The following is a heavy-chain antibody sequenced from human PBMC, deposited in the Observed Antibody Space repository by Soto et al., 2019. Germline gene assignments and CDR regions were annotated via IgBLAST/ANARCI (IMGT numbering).Heavy chain of an antibody. CDR1: GYTFTSYG. CDR2: ISAYNGNT. Sequence: ASVKVSCKASGYTFTSYGISWVRQAPGQGLEWMGWISAYNGNTNYAQKLQGRVTMTTDTSTSTAYMELRSLRSDDTAVYYCARDNSEYSYGYFEYWGQGTLVTVSS. D-gene: IGHD5-18*01. CDR3: ARDNSEYSYGYFEY. J-gene: IGHJ4*02. V-gene: IGHV1-18*01.